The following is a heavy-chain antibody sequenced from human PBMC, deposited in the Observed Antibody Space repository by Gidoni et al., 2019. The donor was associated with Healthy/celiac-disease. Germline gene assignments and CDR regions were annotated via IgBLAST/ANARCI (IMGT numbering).Heavy chain of an antibody. CDR2: ISGSGGRT. CDR3: AKGGSYCGGDCYSRPTYYYYYGMDV. Sequence: EVQLLESGGGLVQPGGSLSLSCAASGFTFRRSARSWVRQAPGKGLEWVSAISGSGGRTYYADSVKGRFTISRDNSKNTLYLQMNSLRAEDTAVYYCAKGGSYCGGDCYSRPTYYYYYGMDVWGQGTTVTVSS. D-gene: IGHD2-21*02. CDR1: GFTFRRSA. V-gene: IGHV3-23*01. J-gene: IGHJ6*02.